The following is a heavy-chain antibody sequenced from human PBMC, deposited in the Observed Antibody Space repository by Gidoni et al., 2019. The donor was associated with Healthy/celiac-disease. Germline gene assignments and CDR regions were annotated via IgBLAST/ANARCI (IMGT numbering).Heavy chain of an antibody. CDR3: ARDLRGSYTFDY. CDR2: ISSSSSTI. D-gene: IGHD1-26*01. Sequence: EVQLVESGGGLVQPGGSLRLSCAASGFTFSSYSMNWVRQAPGKGLEWVSYISSSSSTIYYAGSVKGRFTISRDNAKNSLYLQMNRLRDEDTAVYYCARDLRGSYTFDYWGQGTLVTVSS. CDR1: GFTFSSYS. J-gene: IGHJ4*02. V-gene: IGHV3-48*02.